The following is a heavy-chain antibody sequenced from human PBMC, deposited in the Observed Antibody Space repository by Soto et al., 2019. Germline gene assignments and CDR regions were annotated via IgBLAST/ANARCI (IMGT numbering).Heavy chain of an antibody. CDR3: ARALGASTSY. D-gene: IGHD4-17*01. V-gene: IGHV3-7*01. CDR1: GFTFSSYW. J-gene: IGHJ4*02. CDR2: INQDGSEI. Sequence: GGSLRLSCAASGFTFSSYWMHWVRQAPGKGLEWVANINQDGSEIYYIDSVKGRFTISRDNAKSSLYLQVNSLRAEDTAVYYCARALGASTSYWGQGTVVTGSS.